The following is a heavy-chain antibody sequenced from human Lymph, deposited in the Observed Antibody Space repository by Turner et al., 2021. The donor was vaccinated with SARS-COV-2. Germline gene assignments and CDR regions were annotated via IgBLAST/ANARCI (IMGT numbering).Heavy chain of an antibody. D-gene: IGHD2-21*02. CDR2: ITFTSSYI. V-gene: IGHV3-21*01. Sequence: EVQLVESGGGLVKPGGSLRLSCAASGFTFSSYSMNWVRLAPGKGLEWFSSITFTSSYIYYADSVKGRFTISRDNAKNSLYLQMNSLRAEDTAVYYCARGPPDFPYYFDYWGQGTLVTVSS. CDR3: ARGPPDFPYYFDY. CDR1: GFTFSSYS. J-gene: IGHJ4*02.